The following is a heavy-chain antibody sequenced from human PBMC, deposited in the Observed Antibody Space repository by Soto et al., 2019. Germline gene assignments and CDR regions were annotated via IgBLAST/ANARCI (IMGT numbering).Heavy chain of an antibody. V-gene: IGHV4-39*01. CDR2: SYYSENT. D-gene: IGHD2-2*01. CDR3: ARLGGHCSSSSCFGFYVMDV. J-gene: IGHJ6*02. CDR1: GGSITSSSYS. Sequence: QLQLQESGPGLVKPWETLSLTCAVSGGSITSSSYSWGWVRQPPGKGLEWIAASYYSENTNYNPYLRSRVTISVETSKDSFSVILTSVPAADSVVYYGARLGGHCSSSSCFGFYVMDVCGQGTTVTVSS.